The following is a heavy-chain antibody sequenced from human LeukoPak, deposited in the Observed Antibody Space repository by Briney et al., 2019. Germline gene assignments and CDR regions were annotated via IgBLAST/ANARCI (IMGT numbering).Heavy chain of an antibody. CDR1: GGSFSAYY. CDR3: ARGDLTALTPFDY. CDR2: INHNGST. D-gene: IGHD3-9*01. J-gene: IGHJ4*02. Sequence: PSETLSLTCSVYGGSFSAYYCSFVRQPPGKWLEWIREINHNGSTNYNPSTNSPVTISVDTSKNQFSLKLSSVTAADTAVYYCARGDLTALTPFDYWGQGTLVTVYS. V-gene: IGHV4-34*01.